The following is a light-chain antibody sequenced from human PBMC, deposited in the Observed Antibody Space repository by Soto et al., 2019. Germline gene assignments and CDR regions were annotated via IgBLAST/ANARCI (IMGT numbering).Light chain of an antibody. Sequence: EIVLTQSPGTLSLSPGESATLSCRASESISSTSLAWYQQKPGQAPRLLIYGTSSRATDIPGRVTGSGSGTDFTLTFSRLEPADFAVYYCHQYGLPPLPFGGGTQL. CDR3: HQYGLPPLP. CDR1: ESISSTS. CDR2: GTS. J-gene: IGKJ4*01. V-gene: IGKV3-20*01.